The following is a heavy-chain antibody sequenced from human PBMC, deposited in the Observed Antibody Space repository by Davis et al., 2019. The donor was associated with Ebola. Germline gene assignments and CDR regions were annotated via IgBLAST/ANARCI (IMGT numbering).Heavy chain of an antibody. Sequence: GESLKISCAASGFNFRSYGMHWVRQAPDKGLEWVAVIWYDGSRKYYGDSVKGRFTISRDNSNNLLYLQMNSLRAEDTAVYYCARVYYDSSGYISFWYYYYGMDVWGQGTTVTVSS. CDR3: ARVYYDSSGYISFWYYYYGMDV. CDR2: IWYDGSRK. D-gene: IGHD3-22*01. J-gene: IGHJ6*02. V-gene: IGHV3-33*01. CDR1: GFNFRSYG.